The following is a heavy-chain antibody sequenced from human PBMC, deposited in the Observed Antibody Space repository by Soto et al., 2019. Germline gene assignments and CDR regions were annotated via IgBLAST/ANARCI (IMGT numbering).Heavy chain of an antibody. V-gene: IGHV4-4*02. CDR3: ASRDPGTSVDY. D-gene: IGHD1-7*01. CDR2: IYRTGST. J-gene: IGHJ4*02. Sequence: TLSLTCAVSGGSFTSNNWWTWVRQPPGQGLEWIGEIYRTGSTNYNPSLKSRVTISLDKSENQFSLKVISLTAADTAVYYCASRDPGTSVDYWGQGTLVTVSS. CDR1: GGSFTSNNW.